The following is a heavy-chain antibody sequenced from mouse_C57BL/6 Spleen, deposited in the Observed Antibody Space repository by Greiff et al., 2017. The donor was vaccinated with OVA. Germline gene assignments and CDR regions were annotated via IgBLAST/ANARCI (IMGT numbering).Heavy chain of an antibody. CDR3: ARREGGVYFDY. V-gene: IGHV1-64*01. Sequence: QVQLKQPGAELVKPGASVKLSCKASGYTFTSYWMHWVKQRPGQGLEWIGMIHPNSGSTNYNEKFKSKATLTVDKSSSTAYMQLSSLTSEDSAVYYCARREGGVYFDYWGQGTTLTVSS. CDR1: GYTFTSYW. J-gene: IGHJ2*01. CDR2: IHPNSGST.